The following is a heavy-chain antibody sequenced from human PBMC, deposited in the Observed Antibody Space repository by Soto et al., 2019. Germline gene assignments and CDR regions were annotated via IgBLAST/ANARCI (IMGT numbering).Heavy chain of an antibody. CDR2: ISYDGSSK. D-gene: IGHD3-9*01. CDR1: GFTFSSYG. J-gene: IGHJ4*02. CDR3: AKVFRPYYDILTAYFDH. V-gene: IGHV3-30*18. Sequence: GGSLRLSCAASGFTFSSYGMHWVRQAPGKGLEWVAIISYDGSSKYYADSVKGRFTISRDNSKNALYLQMNSLRAEDTAVYYCAKVFRPYYDILTAYFDHWGQGSLVTVSS.